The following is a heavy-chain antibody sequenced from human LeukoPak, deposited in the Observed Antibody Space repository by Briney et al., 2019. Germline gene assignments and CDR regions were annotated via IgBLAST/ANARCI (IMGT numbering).Heavy chain of an antibody. CDR3: ARYSTLGYCSSTSCEHTPAWFDP. J-gene: IGHJ5*02. CDR2: IYYSGGT. CDR1: GGSISSYY. V-gene: IGHV4-59*01. D-gene: IGHD2-2*01. Sequence: SETLSLTCTVSGGSISSYYWSWIRQPPGKGLEWIGYIYYSGGTNYNPSLKSRVTISVDTSKNQFSLKLSSVTAADTAVYYCARYSTLGYCSSTSCEHTPAWFDPWGQGTLVTVSS.